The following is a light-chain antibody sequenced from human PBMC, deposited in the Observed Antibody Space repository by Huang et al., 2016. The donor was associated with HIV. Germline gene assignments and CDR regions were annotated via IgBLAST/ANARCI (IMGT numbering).Light chain of an antibody. Sequence: EIVLTQSPGTRSLSPGERATLSCRASQSIRSNYLAWYQQKPGQAPRLLIYGASSRAAGIPDRLSGSGSGTEFILSISRLEPEDFAVYYCQQYGSSELTFGGGTKVEIK. J-gene: IGKJ4*01. CDR1: QSIRSNY. CDR2: GAS. CDR3: QQYGSSELT. V-gene: IGKV3-20*01.